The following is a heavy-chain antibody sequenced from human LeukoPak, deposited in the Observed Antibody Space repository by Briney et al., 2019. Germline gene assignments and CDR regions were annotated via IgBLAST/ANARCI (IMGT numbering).Heavy chain of an antibody. CDR1: GGSISSGNYY. D-gene: IGHD5-18*01. J-gene: IGHJ4*02. CDR2: IYHSGST. Sequence: SETLSLTCTVSGGSISSGNYYWSWIRQPPGKGLEWIGYIYHSGSTYYNPSLKSRVSMSVDTSKNQFSLKLTSVTAADTAVYYCARGVDTAVVWEYYFDYWGQGTLVTVSS. V-gene: IGHV4-30-2*02. CDR3: ARGVDTAVVWEYYFDY.